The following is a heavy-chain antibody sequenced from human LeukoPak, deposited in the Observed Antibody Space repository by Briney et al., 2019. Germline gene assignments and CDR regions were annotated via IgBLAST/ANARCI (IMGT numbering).Heavy chain of an antibody. Sequence: PGGSLRLSCAASGFTFSDYSMNWVRQAPGEKLEWVSSMSSNNRYIYCADSVKGRFTISRDNAKNSLSLQMHSLRAEDTAIYYCARDLEWFGESLLYWGQGTLVTVSS. D-gene: IGHD3-10*01. V-gene: IGHV3-21*06. CDR3: ARDLEWFGESLLY. CDR2: MSSNNRYI. J-gene: IGHJ4*02. CDR1: GFTFSDYS.